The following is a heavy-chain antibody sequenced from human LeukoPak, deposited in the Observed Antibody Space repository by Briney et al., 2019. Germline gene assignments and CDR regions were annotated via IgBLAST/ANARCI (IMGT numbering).Heavy chain of an antibody. CDR1: GYTFTSYG. CDR2: ISAYNGNT. V-gene: IGHV1-18*01. D-gene: IGHD1-7*01. CDR3: AREVTGTMVRGGTDYFDY. J-gene: IGHJ4*02. Sequence: ASVKVSCKASGYTFTSYGISWVRQAPGQGLEWMGWISAYNGNTNYAQKLQGRVTMTTDTSTSTAYMELRSLRPDDTAVYYCAREVTGTMVRGGTDYFDYWGQGTLVTVSS.